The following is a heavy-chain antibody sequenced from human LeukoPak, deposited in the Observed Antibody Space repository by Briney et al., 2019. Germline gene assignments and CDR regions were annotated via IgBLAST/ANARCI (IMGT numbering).Heavy chain of an antibody. J-gene: IGHJ4*02. CDR1: GFTFSHAW. CDR3: ITPLPYSAQ. Sequence: GGSLRLSCAASGFTFSHAWMTWVRQAPGKGLEWVGRIKIKIDGGTTVYAAPVKGRFTISRDDSKSMMYLQMNSLKTEDTAVYYCITPLPYSAQGGQGTLVTVSS. V-gene: IGHV3-15*01. D-gene: IGHD2-21*01. CDR2: IKIKIDGGTT.